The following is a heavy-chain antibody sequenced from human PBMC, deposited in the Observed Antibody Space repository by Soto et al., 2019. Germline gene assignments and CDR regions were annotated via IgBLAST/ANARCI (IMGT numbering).Heavy chain of an antibody. D-gene: IGHD2-8*01. V-gene: IGHV4-34*01. J-gene: IGHJ4*02. CDR2: INHSGST. CDR1: GGSFSGYY. Sequence: PSETLSLTCAVYGGSFSGYYWSWIRQPPGKGLEWIGEINHSGSTNYNPSLKSRVTISVDTSKNQFSLKLSSVTAADTAVYYCARGPEHLYDYWGQGTLVTVSS. CDR3: ARGPEHLYDY.